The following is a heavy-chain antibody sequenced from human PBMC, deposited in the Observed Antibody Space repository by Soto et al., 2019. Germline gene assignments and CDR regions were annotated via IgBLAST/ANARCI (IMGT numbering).Heavy chain of an antibody. CDR3: AHAYGGSSLS. Sequence: QITLKESGPPLVKPTQTLTLTCTFSGFSLTTDRVGVGWIRQPPGEALEWLAVIYWDDSKTFRPSLESRLTITQDTSKNQVALTMTNMDSLDTATYYCAHAYGGSSLSWGQGTLVTVSS. D-gene: IGHD1-26*01. V-gene: IGHV2-5*02. CDR2: IYWDDSK. CDR1: GFSLTTDRVG. J-gene: IGHJ5*02.